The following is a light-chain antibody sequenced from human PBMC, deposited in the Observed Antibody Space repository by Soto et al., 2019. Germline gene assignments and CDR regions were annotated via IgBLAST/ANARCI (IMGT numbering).Light chain of an antibody. CDR1: SSDVGGYNY. J-gene: IGLJ1*01. CDR3: SSYAGSTGV. CDR2: EVS. V-gene: IGLV2-8*01. Sequence: QSVLTQPPSASGSPGQSVTISCTGTSSDVGGYNYVSWYQQHPAKAPKLMIYEVSKRPSGVPDRFSGSKSGNTASLTVSGLQAEDEADYYCSSYAGSTGVFGTGTKVTVL.